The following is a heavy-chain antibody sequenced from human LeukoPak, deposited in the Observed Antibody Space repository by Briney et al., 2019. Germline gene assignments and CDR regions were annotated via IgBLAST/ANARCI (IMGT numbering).Heavy chain of an antibody. D-gene: IGHD3-22*01. CDR2: TSGATT. V-gene: IGHV3-23*01. Sequence: GGSLRLSCAASGFTFSSYGMSWVRQAPGKGLEWVSFTSGATTSYADSVKGRFTISRDNPRNTRYMQMNSLRDEDTALYYCAIMHGYYDGSGYWVQWGQGTLVTVSS. J-gene: IGHJ4*02. CDR3: AIMHGYYDGSGYWVQ. CDR1: GFTFSSYG.